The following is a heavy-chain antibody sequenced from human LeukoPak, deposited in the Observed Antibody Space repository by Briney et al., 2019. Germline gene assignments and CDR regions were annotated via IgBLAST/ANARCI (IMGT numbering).Heavy chain of an antibody. Sequence: ASVKLSCKASGYTFTGYYMHWVRQPPGQGLEGMVRINPNSGGTNYAQKLQGRVTMTRDTSINTAYMELSRLRSDDTAVYYCASSSGWYHRDAFDIWGQGTMVTVSS. V-gene: IGHV1-2*06. CDR1: GYTFTGYY. D-gene: IGHD6-19*01. CDR2: INPNSGGT. CDR3: ASSSGWYHRDAFDI. J-gene: IGHJ3*02.